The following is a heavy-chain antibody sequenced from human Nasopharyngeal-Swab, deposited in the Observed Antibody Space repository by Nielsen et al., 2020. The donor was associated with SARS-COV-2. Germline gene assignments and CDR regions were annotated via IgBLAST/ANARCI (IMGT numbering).Heavy chain of an antibody. Sequence: GGSLRLSCAASGFTFSSYSMNWVRQAPGKGLEWVSYISSSSSTIYYADSVKGRFTISRDNAKNSLYLQMNSLRAEDTAVYYCATSGSYTGFYFDYWGQGILVTVSS. CDR1: GFTFSSYS. CDR3: ATSGSYTGFYFDY. V-gene: IGHV3-48*01. CDR2: ISSSSSTI. D-gene: IGHD1-26*01. J-gene: IGHJ4*02.